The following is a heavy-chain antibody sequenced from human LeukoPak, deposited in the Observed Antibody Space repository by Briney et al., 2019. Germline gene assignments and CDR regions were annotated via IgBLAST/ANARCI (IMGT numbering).Heavy chain of an antibody. D-gene: IGHD2-2*02. CDR2: ISYDGSNK. J-gene: IGHJ4*02. CDR1: GFTFSSYA. CDR3: ASLYRGGENY. Sequence: TGGSLRHSCAASGFTFSSYAMHWVRQAPGKGLEWVAVISYDGSNKYYADSVKGRFTISRDNSKNTLYLQMNSLRAEDTAVYYCASLYRGGENYWGQGTLVTVSS. V-gene: IGHV3-30*04.